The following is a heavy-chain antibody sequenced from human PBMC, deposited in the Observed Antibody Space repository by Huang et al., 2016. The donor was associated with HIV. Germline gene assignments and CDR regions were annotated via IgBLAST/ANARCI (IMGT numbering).Heavy chain of an antibody. CDR1: GGSIRSDNYY. CDR2: IYYSGST. Sequence: QLQLQESGPGLVKPSETLSLTCTVSGGSIRSDNYYWGWIRQPPGKGLEWIGSIYYSGSTYDTPSLKGRVTITVDTSKNQFSLKMRSVTAADTAVYYCARLPGSITMIRGVITDPYWGQGTLVTVSS. V-gene: IGHV4-39*01. D-gene: IGHD3-10*01. J-gene: IGHJ4*02. CDR3: ARLPGSITMIRGVITDPY.